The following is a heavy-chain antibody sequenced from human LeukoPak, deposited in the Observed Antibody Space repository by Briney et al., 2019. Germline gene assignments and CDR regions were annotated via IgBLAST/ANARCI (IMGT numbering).Heavy chain of an antibody. CDR3: ARDRGEVAAAEYYFDY. J-gene: IGHJ4*02. CDR2: ISSAGSYT. Sequence: GGSLRLSCAASGFNFSVFEMNWVRQAPGKGLEWVSYISSAGSYTFYADSVKGRFTISRDNAKNSLYLQMSSLRAEDTAVYYCARDRGEVAAAEYYFDYWGQGTLVTVSS. V-gene: IGHV3-48*03. CDR1: GFNFSVFE. D-gene: IGHD6-13*01.